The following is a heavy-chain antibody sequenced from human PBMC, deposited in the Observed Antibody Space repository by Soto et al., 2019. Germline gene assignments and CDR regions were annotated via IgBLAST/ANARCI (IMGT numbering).Heavy chain of an antibody. Sequence: GGSLRLSCAASGFTFSSYGMHWVRQAPGKGLEWVAVIWYDGSNKYYADSVKGRFTISRDNSKNTLYLQMNSLRAEDTAVYYCAREGKVIVATIRPYYFDYWGQGTLVTVAS. D-gene: IGHD5-12*01. CDR3: AREGKVIVATIRPYYFDY. V-gene: IGHV3-33*01. CDR2: IWYDGSNK. J-gene: IGHJ4*02. CDR1: GFTFSSYG.